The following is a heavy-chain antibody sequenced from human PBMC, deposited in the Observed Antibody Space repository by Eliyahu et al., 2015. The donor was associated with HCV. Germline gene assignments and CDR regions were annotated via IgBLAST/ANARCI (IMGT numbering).Heavy chain of an antibody. J-gene: IGHJ5*01. CDR3: TRNASGSSFFDS. Sequence: DVQLVESGXSLVQPGRSLRLSCTGXDFTFGDYTINWVRQAPGAGLEWXGFIRSRPYGETTEYAASVQGRFTISRDDSKTIAYLQMNSLRIDDTAVYFCTRNASGSSFFDSWGQGTLVTVSS. V-gene: IGHV3-49*04. CDR2: IRSRPYGETT. CDR1: DFTFGDYT. D-gene: IGHD3-10*01.